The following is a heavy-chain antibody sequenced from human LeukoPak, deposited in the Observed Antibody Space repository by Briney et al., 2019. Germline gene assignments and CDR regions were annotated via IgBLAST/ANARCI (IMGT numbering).Heavy chain of an antibody. V-gene: IGHV1-2*02. CDR1: GYTFTGYY. CDR2: INPNSGGT. CDR3: ARAPPVTGYDSCMDV. J-gene: IGHJ6*03. Sequence: ASVKLSCKASGYTFTGYYMHWVRQAPGQGLEWMGWINPNSGGTNYAQKVQGRVTITRDTAISTAYLELSRLRADDTAVYYCARAPPVTGYDSCMDVWGKGTTVTVSS. D-gene: IGHD4-17*01.